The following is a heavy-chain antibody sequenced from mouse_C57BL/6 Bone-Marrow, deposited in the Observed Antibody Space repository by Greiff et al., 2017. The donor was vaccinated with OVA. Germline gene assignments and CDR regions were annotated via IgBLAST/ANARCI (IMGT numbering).Heavy chain of an antibody. J-gene: IGHJ4*01. Sequence: QVQLQQPGTELVKPGASVKLSCKASGYTFTSYWMHWVKQRPGQGLEWIGIINPSDGGTNYNKKFKSKATLTVDKSSSTAYMQLSSLTSEDSAVYYCARLGTIVAAAMDYWGQGTTVTVSS. CDR1: GYTFTSYW. V-gene: IGHV1-53*01. D-gene: IGHD1-1*01. CDR2: INPSDGGT. CDR3: ARLGTIVAAAMDY.